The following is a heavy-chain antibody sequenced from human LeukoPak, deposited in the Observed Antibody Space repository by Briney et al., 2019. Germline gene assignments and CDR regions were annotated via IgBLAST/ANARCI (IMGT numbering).Heavy chain of an antibody. J-gene: IGHJ4*02. V-gene: IGHV3-7*03. CDR2: IKQDETEK. CDR1: GFTFSNFW. CDR3: AKDFRVGYSAHFDY. D-gene: IGHD2-21*01. Sequence: GGSLRLSCTASGFTFSNFWMGWVRQAPGKGLEWVAYIKQDETEKFYLGSVKGRFTISRDNSKNTLYLQMDSLRGEDTAVYYCAKDFRVGYSAHFDYWGQGALVTVSS.